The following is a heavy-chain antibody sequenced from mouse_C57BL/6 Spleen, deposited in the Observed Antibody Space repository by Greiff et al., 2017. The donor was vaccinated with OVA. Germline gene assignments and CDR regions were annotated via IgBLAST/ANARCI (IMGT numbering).Heavy chain of an antibody. CDR2: IYPRSGNT. J-gene: IGHJ3*01. CDR3: ARSFTMVTTEFAY. D-gene: IGHD2-2*01. V-gene: IGHV1-81*01. Sequence: QVQLKESGAELARPGASVKLSCKASGYTFTSYGISWVKQRTGQGLEWIGEIYPRSGNTYYNEKLKGKATLTADKSSSTAYMELRSLTSEDSAVYFCARSFTMVTTEFAYWGQGTLVTVSA. CDR1: GYTFTSYG.